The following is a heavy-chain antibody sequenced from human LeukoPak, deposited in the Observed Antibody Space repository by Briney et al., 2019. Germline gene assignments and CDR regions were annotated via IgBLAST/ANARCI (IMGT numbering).Heavy chain of an antibody. J-gene: IGHJ4*02. CDR3: ARETYYDFWSGYM. CDR2: IYYSGST. D-gene: IGHD3-3*01. V-gene: IGHV4-31*03. CDR1: GGSISSGGYY. Sequence: SQTLSLTCTVSGGSISSGGYYWSWIRQHPGKGLEWIGCIYYSGSTYYNPSLKSRVTISVDTSKNQFSLKLSSVTAADTAVYYCARETYYDFWSGYMWGQGTLVTVSS.